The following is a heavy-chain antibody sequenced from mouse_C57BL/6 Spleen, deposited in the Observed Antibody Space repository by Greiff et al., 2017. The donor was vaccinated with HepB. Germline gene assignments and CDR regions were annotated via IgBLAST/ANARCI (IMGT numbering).Heavy chain of an antibody. CDR1: GFTFSDYG. J-gene: IGHJ4*01. V-gene: IGHV5-17*01. CDR2: ISSGSSTI. CDR3: AREDDGYYVNYYAMDY. D-gene: IGHD2-3*01. Sequence: EVMLVESGGGLVKPGGSLKLSCAASGFTFSDYGMHWVRQAPEKGLEWVAYISSGSSTIYYADTVKGRFTISRDNAKNTLFRQMTSLRSEDTAMYYCAREDDGYYVNYYAMDYWGQGTSVTVSS.